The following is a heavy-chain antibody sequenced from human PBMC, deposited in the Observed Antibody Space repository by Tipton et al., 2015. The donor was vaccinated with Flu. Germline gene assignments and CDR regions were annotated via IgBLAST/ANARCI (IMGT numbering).Heavy chain of an antibody. V-gene: IGHV4-39*01. Sequence: TLSLTCTVSSGSIRSTNYFCAWIRQPPGKRLELIGSIYPSGTTYYNPSLKSRVTMSVDTSKNQFSLKLNSVTAADTAVYYCARLSYYDVDLKNFYFDYWGQGALVTVSS. CDR1: SGSIRSTNYF. CDR2: IYPSGTT. J-gene: IGHJ4*02. D-gene: IGHD3-10*02. CDR3: ARLSYYDVDLKNFYFDY.